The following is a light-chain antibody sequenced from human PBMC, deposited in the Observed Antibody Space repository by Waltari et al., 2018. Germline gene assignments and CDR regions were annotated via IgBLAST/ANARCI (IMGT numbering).Light chain of an antibody. CDR2: EDN. Sequence: NFMLTQPHSVSESQGKTVTISCTSSSGRIASHYVQWYQQRPGSAPTNVLSEDNHRPSGGPDRVSGSIDSSSNSASLTISGLKTEYEADYYCQSYDNSHPLNWVFGGGTRVTVL. CDR1: SGRIASHY. CDR3: QSYDNSHPLNWV. V-gene: IGLV6-57*02. J-gene: IGLJ3*02.